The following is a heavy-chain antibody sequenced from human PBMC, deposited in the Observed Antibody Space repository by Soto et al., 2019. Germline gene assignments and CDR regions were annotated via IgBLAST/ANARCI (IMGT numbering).Heavy chain of an antibody. CDR3: ASLGGSGTFDY. Sequence: ASVKVSCKASGYTFTSYYMHWVRQAPGQGLEWMGIINPNCGSTSYAQKFQGRVTMTRETSTSTVYMELSSLRSEDTAVYYCASLGGSGTFDYWGQGTLVTVSS. D-gene: IGHD3-16*01. CDR1: GYTFTSYY. J-gene: IGHJ4*02. CDR2: INPNCGST. V-gene: IGHV1-46*01.